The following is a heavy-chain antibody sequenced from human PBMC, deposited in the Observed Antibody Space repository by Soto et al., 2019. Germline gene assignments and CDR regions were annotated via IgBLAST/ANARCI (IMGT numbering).Heavy chain of an antibody. Sequence: SETLSLTCAVSGGSISSSNWWSWVRQPPGKGLEWIGEIYHSGSTNYNPSLKSRVTISVDKSKNQFSLKLSSVTAADTAVYYCARAYYDFWSGYYWLDPSGQGPLVTVYS. CDR3: ARAYYDFWSGYYWLDP. D-gene: IGHD3-3*01. CDR1: GGSISSSNW. CDR2: IYHSGST. V-gene: IGHV4-4*02. J-gene: IGHJ5*02.